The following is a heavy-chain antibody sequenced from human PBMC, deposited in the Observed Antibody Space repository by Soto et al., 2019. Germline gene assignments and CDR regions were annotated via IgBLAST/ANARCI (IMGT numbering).Heavy chain of an antibody. CDR1: GGSISSYY. J-gene: IGHJ5*02. Sequence: PSETLSLTCTVSGGSISSYYWSWIRQPAGKGLEWIGRIYTSGSTNYNPSLKSRVTMSVDTSKNQFSLKLSSVTAADTAVYYCARLRVEYYHGSGSYYWFDPWGQGTLVTVSS. CDR2: IYTSGST. CDR3: ARLRVEYYHGSGSYYWFDP. D-gene: IGHD3-10*01. V-gene: IGHV4-4*07.